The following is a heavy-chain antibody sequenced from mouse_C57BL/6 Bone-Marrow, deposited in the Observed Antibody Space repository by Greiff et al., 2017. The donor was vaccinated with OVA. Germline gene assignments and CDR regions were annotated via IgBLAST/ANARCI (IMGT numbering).Heavy chain of an antibody. J-gene: IGHJ2*01. Sequence: QVQLKQSGAELVKPGASVKLSCKASGYTFTSYWMQWVKQRPGQGLEWIGEIDPSDRYTNYNQKIKGKATLTVDTSSSTAYMQLSSLTSEDSAVYYCALSFYDYGYFDYWGQGTTLTVSS. V-gene: IGHV1-50*01. CDR3: ALSFYDYGYFDY. CDR2: IDPSDRYT. D-gene: IGHD2-4*01. CDR1: GYTFTSYW.